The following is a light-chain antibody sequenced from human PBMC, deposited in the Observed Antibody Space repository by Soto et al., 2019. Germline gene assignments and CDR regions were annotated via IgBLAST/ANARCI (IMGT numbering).Light chain of an antibody. J-gene: IGKJ1*01. CDR1: QSISSY. V-gene: IGKV1-39*01. Sequence: DNQITQSPSSLSASVGDRVTITCRASQSISSYLNWYQQKPGKAPKLLIYDASSLESGVPSRFSGSGSGTEFTLTISSLQPEDVATYYCQKYNSAPPTFGQGTKVDI. CDR3: QKYNSAPPT. CDR2: DAS.